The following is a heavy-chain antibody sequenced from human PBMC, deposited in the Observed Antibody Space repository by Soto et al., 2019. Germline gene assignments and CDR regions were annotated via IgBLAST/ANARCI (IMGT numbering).Heavy chain of an antibody. Sequence: SETLSLTCTVSGGSISSYYWTWIRQSPGKELEWIGYIYYTGSTKYNPSLESRVTISIDTSKNQFSLNLRSVTAADTAVYYCARAPAPGTYYYGMDVWGQGTTVTVSS. CDR2: IYYTGST. CDR1: GGSISSYY. CDR3: ARAPAPGTYYYGMDV. J-gene: IGHJ6*02. V-gene: IGHV4-59*01. D-gene: IGHD3-10*01.